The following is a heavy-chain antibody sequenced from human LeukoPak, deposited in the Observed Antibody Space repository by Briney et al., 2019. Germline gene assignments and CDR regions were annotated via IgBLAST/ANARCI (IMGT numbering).Heavy chain of an antibody. D-gene: IGHD2-2*01. Sequence: KQDGSQKHYVDSVKGRFTISRDNAKNSLYLQMNSLRAEDTAVYYCAKDPIRQVVVVPAALFDYWGQGTLVTVSS. J-gene: IGHJ4*02. CDR2: KQDGSQK. CDR3: AKDPIRQVVVVPAALFDY. V-gene: IGHV3-7*03.